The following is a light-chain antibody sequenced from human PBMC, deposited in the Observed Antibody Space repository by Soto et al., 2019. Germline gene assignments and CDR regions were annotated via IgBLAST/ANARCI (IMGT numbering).Light chain of an antibody. V-gene: IGKV1-5*01. Sequence: EIQRTQSPSTLSASVGDRVTITCRASQSISSWLAWYQQKPGKAPKLMIYDASSLESGVPSRFSGSGSGTEFTLTISSLQPDDFATYYCQQYNSYSLTFGGGTKVDIK. J-gene: IGKJ4*01. CDR3: QQYNSYSLT. CDR2: DAS. CDR1: QSISSW.